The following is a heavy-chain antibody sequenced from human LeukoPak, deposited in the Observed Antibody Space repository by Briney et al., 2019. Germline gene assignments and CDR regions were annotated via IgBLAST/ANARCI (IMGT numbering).Heavy chain of an antibody. D-gene: IGHD1-14*01. V-gene: IGHV4-39*01. J-gene: IGHJ4*02. CDR3: ARTGRYTGKTSAFDC. Sequence: SETLSLTCTVSGGSISSSSYYWGWIRQPPGKGLEWIGSIYYSGSTYYNPSLKSRVTISVDTSKNQFSLKLSSVTAADTAVYYCARTGRYTGKTSAFDCWGQGTLVTVSS. CDR2: IYYSGST. CDR1: GGSISSSSYY.